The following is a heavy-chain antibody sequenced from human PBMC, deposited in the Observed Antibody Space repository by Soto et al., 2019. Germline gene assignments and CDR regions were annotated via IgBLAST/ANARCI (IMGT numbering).Heavy chain of an antibody. Sequence: GGSLRLSCAASGFTFSSYSMNWVRQAPGKGLEWVSYISSSSSTIYYADSVKGRFTISRDNAKNSLYLQMNSLRAEDTAVYYCARDGCSGGSCYSGGDDAFDIWGQGTMVPVSS. CDR3: ARDGCSGGSCYSGGDDAFDI. V-gene: IGHV3-48*01. J-gene: IGHJ3*02. CDR2: ISSSSSTI. D-gene: IGHD2-15*01. CDR1: GFTFSSYS.